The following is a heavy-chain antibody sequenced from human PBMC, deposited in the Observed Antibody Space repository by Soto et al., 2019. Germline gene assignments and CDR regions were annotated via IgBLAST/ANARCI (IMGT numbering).Heavy chain of an antibody. CDR2: INPNSGGT. CDR1: GYTFTGYY. J-gene: IGHJ4*02. V-gene: IGHV1-2*04. CDR3: ARGGPNGYPEAMGRGDFDY. D-gene: IGHD1-1*01. Sequence: ASVKVSCKASGYTFTGYYMHWVRQAPGQGLEWMGWINPNSGGTNYAQKFQGWVTMTRDTSISTAYMELSRLRSDDTAVYYCARGGPNGYPEAMGRGDFDYWGQGTLVTVSS.